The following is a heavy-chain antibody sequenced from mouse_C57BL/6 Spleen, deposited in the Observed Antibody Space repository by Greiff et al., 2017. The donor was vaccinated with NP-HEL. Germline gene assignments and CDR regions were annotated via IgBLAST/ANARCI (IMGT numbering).Heavy chain of an antibody. CDR1: GFTFSSYG. D-gene: IGHD1-1*01. CDR2: ISSGGSYT. J-gene: IGHJ3*01. CDR3: ARHTDYGSSYVDWFAY. V-gene: IGHV5-6*01. Sequence: EVKLMESGGDLVKPGGSLKLSCAASGFTFSSYGMSWVRQTPDKRLEWVATISSGGSYTYYPDSVKGRFTISRDNAKNTLYRQMSSLKSEDTAMYYCARHTDYGSSYVDWFAYWGQGTLVTVSA.